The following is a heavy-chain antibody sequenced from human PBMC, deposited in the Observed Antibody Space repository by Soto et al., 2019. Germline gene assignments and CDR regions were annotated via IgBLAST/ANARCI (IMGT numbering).Heavy chain of an antibody. J-gene: IGHJ4*02. V-gene: IGHV3-21*01. CDR1: GFTFSSYS. CDR3: ASFRYDILTGYYSPNADY. Sequence: PGGSLRLSCAASGFTFSSYSMNWVRQAPGKGLEWVSSISSSSSYIYYADSVKGRFTISRDNAKNSLYLQMNSLRAEDTAVYYCASFRYDILTGYYSPNADYWGQGTLVTVS. CDR2: ISSSSSYI. D-gene: IGHD3-9*01.